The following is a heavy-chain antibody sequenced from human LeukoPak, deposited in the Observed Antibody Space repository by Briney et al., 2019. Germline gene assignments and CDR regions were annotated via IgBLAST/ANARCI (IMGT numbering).Heavy chain of an antibody. D-gene: IGHD2-15*01. CDR1: GGSFSGYY. V-gene: IGHV4-34*01. J-gene: IGHJ5*02. CDR3: ARGRGYCSGGSCYKNWFDP. Sequence: SETLSLACAVYGGSFSGYYWSWIRQPPGKGLEWIGEINHSGSTNYNPSLKSRVTISVDTSKNQFSLKLSSVTAADTAVYYCARGRGYCSGGSCYKNWFDPWGQGTLVTVSS. CDR2: INHSGST.